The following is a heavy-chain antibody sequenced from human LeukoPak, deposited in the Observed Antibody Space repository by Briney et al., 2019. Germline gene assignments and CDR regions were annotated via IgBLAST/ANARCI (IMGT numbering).Heavy chain of an antibody. CDR1: GYNLPNHW. Sequence: GESLKISCKGSGYNLPNHWIGWVRQMPGKGLEWMGIIYPDDSDTKYSPSFQGQVTISADKSISTAYLQWNSLKASDIAIYYCAMGGYCSGGACYSYFQHWGQGTLVTVSS. J-gene: IGHJ1*01. CDR3: AMGGYCSGGACYSYFQH. CDR2: IYPDDSDT. D-gene: IGHD2-15*01. V-gene: IGHV5-51*01.